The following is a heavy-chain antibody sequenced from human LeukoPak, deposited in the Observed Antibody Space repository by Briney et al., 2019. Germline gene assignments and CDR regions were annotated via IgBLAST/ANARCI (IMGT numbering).Heavy chain of an antibody. CDR1: ELTFSSYS. J-gene: IGHJ5*02. V-gene: IGHV3-21*01. Sequence: GGSLRLSCAASELTFSSYSINWVRQAPGKRLEWVSYISTSGLHIYYADSVKGRFTISRDNVKNSLFLQMNSLRAEDTAVYYCARDVPTNNWFDLWGQGTLVTVSS. D-gene: IGHD4-11*01. CDR2: ISTSGLHI. CDR3: ARDVPTNNWFDL.